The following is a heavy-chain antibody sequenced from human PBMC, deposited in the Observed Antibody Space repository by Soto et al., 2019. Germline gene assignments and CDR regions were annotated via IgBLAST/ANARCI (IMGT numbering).Heavy chain of an antibody. CDR2: IYYSGST. CDR3: ARTLRVRGVGDYYYYMDV. D-gene: IGHD3-10*01. CDR1: GGSISSYY. J-gene: IGHJ6*03. Sequence: SETLSLTCTVSGGSISSYYWSWIRQPPGKGLEWIGYIYYSGSTKYKPSLKSRVTISVDTSKNQFSLKLSSVTAADTAVYYCARTLRVRGVGDYYYYMDVWGKGTTVTVSS. V-gene: IGHV4-59*01.